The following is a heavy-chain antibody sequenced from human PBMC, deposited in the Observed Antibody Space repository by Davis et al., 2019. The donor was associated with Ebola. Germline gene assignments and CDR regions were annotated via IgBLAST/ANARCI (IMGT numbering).Heavy chain of an antibody. CDR2: ISHDGSVK. J-gene: IGHJ4*02. CDR3: ANLYGDLA. CDR1: GFTFSSYG. V-gene: IGHV3-30*18. D-gene: IGHD4-17*01. Sequence: PGGSLRLSCAASGFTFSSYGMHWVRQAPGKGLEWVAIISHDGSVKFYADSVKGRFTISRDNSQNTLFMQMNSLRPEDTAVYYCANLYGDLAWGQGTLVTVSS.